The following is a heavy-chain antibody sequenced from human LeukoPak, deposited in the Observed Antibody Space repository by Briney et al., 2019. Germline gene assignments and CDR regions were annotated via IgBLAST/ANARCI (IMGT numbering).Heavy chain of an antibody. CDR2: IYYSGST. V-gene: IGHV4-39*01. Sequence: SETLSLTCTVSGGSISSSSYYWGWVRQPPGKGLGWVGSIYYSGSTYYNPSLKSRVTISVDTSKNQFSLKLSSVTAADTAVYYCARDDFWSGYPGPDWGQGTLVTVSS. J-gene: IGHJ4*02. CDR3: ARDDFWSGYPGPD. D-gene: IGHD3-3*01. CDR1: GGSISSSSYY.